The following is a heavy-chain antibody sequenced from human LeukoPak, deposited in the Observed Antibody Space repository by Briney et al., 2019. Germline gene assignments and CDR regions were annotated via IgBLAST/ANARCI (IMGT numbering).Heavy chain of an antibody. D-gene: IGHD3-10*01. CDR3: ARDIAMVRGAEAYDAFDI. V-gene: IGHV3-33*01. CDR2: IWYDGSNK. CDR1: GFTFSSYG. J-gene: IGHJ3*02. Sequence: QTGGSLRLSCAASGFTFSSYGMHWVRQAPGKGLEWVAVIWYDGSNKYYADSVKGRFTISRDNSKNTLYLQMNSLRAEDTAVYYCARDIAMVRGAEAYDAFDIWGQGTMVTVSS.